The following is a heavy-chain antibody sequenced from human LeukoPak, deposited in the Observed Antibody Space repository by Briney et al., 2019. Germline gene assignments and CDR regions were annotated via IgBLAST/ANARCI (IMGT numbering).Heavy chain of an antibody. Sequence: GGSLRLSCAASGFTFSDYYMSWIRQAPGKGLEWVSYISSSGSYTNYADPVKGRFTISRDNAKNSLYLQMSSLRAEDTAVYYCARGSPSYDYWGQGTLVTVSS. CDR3: ARGSPSYDY. D-gene: IGHD3-10*01. J-gene: IGHJ4*02. CDR1: GFTFSDYY. V-gene: IGHV3-11*06. CDR2: ISSSGSYT.